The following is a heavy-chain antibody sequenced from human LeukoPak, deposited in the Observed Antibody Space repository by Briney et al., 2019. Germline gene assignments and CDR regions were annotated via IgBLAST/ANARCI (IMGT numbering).Heavy chain of an antibody. CDR3: ARGGGLDV. J-gene: IGHJ6*02. V-gene: IGHV3-7*03. D-gene: IGHD3-16*01. Sequence: GGSLRLSCAASGYTFSSYWMNWARQAPGKGLEWVASINHNGNVNYCVDSVKGRFTISRDNAKNSLYLQMSNLRAEDTAVYFCARGGGLDVWGQGATVTVSS. CDR1: GYTFSSYW. CDR2: INHNGNVN.